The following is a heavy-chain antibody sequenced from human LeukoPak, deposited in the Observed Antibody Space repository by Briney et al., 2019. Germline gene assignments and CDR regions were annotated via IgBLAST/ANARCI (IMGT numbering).Heavy chain of an antibody. V-gene: IGHV4-34*01. CDR2: INHSGST. D-gene: IGHD2-8*01. J-gene: IGHJ4*02. Sequence: PSETLSLTCAVYGGSFSGYYWSWIRQPPGEGLEWIGEINHSGSTNYNPSLKSRVTTSLDTYTNQFSLKLSSVTDEDTAVYYCARGPIVLMVYAILGTRPYFDYWGQGTLVTVSS. CDR3: ARGPIVLMVYAILGTRPYFDY. CDR1: GGSFSGYY.